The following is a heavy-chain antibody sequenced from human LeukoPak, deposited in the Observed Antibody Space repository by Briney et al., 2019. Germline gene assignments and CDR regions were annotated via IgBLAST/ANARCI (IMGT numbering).Heavy chain of an antibody. V-gene: IGHV3-23*01. CDR3: AKYSGAYDSSGYYHYRYFDY. Sequence: GGSLRLSCAASGFTFSSYAMSWVRQAPGQGLEWVSAISGSGGSTYYADSVKGRFTISRDNSKNTLYLQMNSLRAEDTAVYYCAKYSGAYDSSGYYHYRYFDYWGQGTLVTVSS. CDR2: ISGSGGST. CDR1: GFTFSSYA. D-gene: IGHD3-22*01. J-gene: IGHJ4*02.